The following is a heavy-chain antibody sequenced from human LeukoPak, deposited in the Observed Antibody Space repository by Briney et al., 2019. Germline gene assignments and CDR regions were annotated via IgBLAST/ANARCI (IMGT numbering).Heavy chain of an antibody. D-gene: IGHD3-16*01. V-gene: IGHV4-4*07. J-gene: IGHJ6*03. CDR2: IYTSGST. CDR3: ARDRGGSKLSALYGRDFYYMDV. CDR1: GVSISSYF. Sequence: PSETLSLTCTVSGVSISSYFWSWIRQSAGKGLEWIGRIYTSGSTYYNPSLKSRVSMSVATSKNQFSLKLSSVTAADTAVYFCARDRGGSKLSALYGRDFYYMDVWGKGTTVTVSS.